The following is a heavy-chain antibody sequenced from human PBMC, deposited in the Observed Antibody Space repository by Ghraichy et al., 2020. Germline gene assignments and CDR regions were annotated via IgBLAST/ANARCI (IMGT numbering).Heavy chain of an antibody. D-gene: IGHD6-13*01. J-gene: IGHJ4*02. Sequence: SETLSLTCTVSGGSIYNGAYYWSWIRRHPGKGLEWIGDIYHSGNTHNNPSLQSRLTMSVDRSKNQFSLKLTSVTAADTAVYFCARSAAATGPGALYFDSWGQGTLVTVSS. CDR3: ARSAAATGPGALYFDS. CDR2: IYHSGNT. V-gene: IGHV4-31*03. CDR1: GGSIYNGAYY.